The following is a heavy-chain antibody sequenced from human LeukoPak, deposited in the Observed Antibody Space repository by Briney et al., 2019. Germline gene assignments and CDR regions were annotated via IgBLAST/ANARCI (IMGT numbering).Heavy chain of an antibody. CDR2: ISAYNGNT. D-gene: IGHD6-19*01. CDR3: ARDDSGIAVAGPYNWFDP. J-gene: IGHJ5*02. CDR1: GYTFTSYG. V-gene: IGHV1-18*01. Sequence: AASVKVSCKASGYTFTSYGISWVRQAPGQGLEWMGWISAYNGNTNYAQKLQGRVTMTTDTSTSTAYMELRSLRSDDTAVYYCARDDSGIAVAGPYNWFDPWGQGTLVTVSS.